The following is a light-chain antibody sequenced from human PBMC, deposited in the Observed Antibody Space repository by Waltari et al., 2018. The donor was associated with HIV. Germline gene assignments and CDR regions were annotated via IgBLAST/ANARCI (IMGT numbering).Light chain of an antibody. Sequence: NFMLTQPHSVSQSPGKTVSISCTASSGSIATNPAQLYQQRPGDAPNTVIYEDDQRPSGVPDRFSGSIDTSSNSASLSISGVKTEDEADYYCQTYDSGKQWVFGGGTKLTVL. CDR1: SGSIATNP. CDR2: EDD. J-gene: IGLJ3*02. V-gene: IGLV6-57*02. CDR3: QTYDSGKQWV.